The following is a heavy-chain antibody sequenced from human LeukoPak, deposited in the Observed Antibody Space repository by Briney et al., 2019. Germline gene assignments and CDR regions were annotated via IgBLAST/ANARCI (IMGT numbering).Heavy chain of an antibody. V-gene: IGHV4-38-2*01. CDR3: ARVVHFGDYEDF. CDR1: GFTFSTYA. J-gene: IGHJ4*01. CDR2: IYESGTT. D-gene: IGHD4-17*01. Sequence: GSLRLSCAASGFTFSTYAMTWVRQPPGKGLEWIGSIYESGTTDYNPSLKSRITISVDTSKNQFSLKLTSVTAADTAVYYCARVVHFGDYEDFWGHGILVTVSS.